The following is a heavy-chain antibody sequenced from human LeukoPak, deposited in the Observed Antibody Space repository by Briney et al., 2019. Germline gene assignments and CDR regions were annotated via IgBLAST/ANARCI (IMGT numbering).Heavy chain of an antibody. CDR1: GYTFTSYD. Sequence: ASVKVSCKASGYTFTSYDINWVRQATGQGLEWMGWMNPNSGNTGYAQKFQGRVTMTRNTSISTAYVELSSLRSEDTAVYYCASGSYSYYYMDVWGKGTTVTVSS. V-gene: IGHV1-8*01. CDR3: ASGSYSYYYMDV. J-gene: IGHJ6*03. CDR2: MNPNSGNT.